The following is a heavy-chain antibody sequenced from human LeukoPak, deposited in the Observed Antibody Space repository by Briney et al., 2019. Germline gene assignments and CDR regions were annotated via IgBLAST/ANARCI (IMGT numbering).Heavy chain of an antibody. CDR1: GGSISSGGYY. D-gene: IGHD3-22*01. J-gene: IGHJ4*02. CDR2: IYYSGST. V-gene: IGHV4-31*03. Sequence: SETLSLTCTVSGGSISSGGYYWSWIRQHPGKGLEWIGYIYYSGSTYYNPSLKSRVTISVDTSKNQFSLKLSSVTAADTAVYYCARDSDDSSGYYSNWGQGTLVTVSS. CDR3: ARDSDDSSGYYSN.